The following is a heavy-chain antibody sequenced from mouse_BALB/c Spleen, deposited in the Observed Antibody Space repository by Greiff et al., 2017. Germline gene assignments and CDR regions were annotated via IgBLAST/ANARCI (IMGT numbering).Heavy chain of an antibody. V-gene: IGHV3-8*02. D-gene: IGHD1-1*01. CDR2: ISYSGNT. CDR1: GDSITSGY. Sequence: EVKVEESGPSLVKPSQTLSLTCSVTGDSITSGYWNWIRKFPGNKLEYMGYISYSGNTYYNPSLKSRISITRDTSRNQYYLQLNSVTTEDTATYYCARYRGYGSTFWYFDVWGAGTTVTVSS. J-gene: IGHJ1*01. CDR3: ARYRGYGSTFWYFDV.